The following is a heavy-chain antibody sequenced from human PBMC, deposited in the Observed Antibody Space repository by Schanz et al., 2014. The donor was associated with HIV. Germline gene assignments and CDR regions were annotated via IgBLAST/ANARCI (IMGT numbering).Heavy chain of an antibody. CDR1: GGTFSSYA. V-gene: IGHV1-69*01. CDR3: AREGGNLVEGGYFFDY. J-gene: IGHJ4*02. D-gene: IGHD2-15*01. CDR2: IIPLFGTA. Sequence: QVQLVQSGAEVKKPGSSVKVSCKASGGTFSSYAISWVRQAPGQGLEWMGGIIPLFGTANYAQKLQGRVTITADESTSTAYMELSSLRLEDTAVYYCAREGGNLVEGGYFFDYWGQGTLVTVSS.